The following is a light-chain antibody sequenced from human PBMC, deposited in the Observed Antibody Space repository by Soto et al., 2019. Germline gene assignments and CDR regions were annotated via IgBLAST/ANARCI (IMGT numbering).Light chain of an antibody. Sequence: IQLTQSPSSLSASVVDRVTIACRASRGISSYLAWYQQKPGKAPQLLIYAASTLQSGVPSRFSGSGSGTDFTLTISSLQPEDFVTYYCQQLKSSPFTFGPGTKVDIK. CDR1: RGISSY. J-gene: IGKJ3*01. CDR3: QQLKSSPFT. V-gene: IGKV1-9*01. CDR2: AAS.